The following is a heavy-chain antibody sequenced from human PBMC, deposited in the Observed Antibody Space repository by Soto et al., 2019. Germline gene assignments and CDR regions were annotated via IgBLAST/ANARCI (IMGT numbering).Heavy chain of an antibody. J-gene: IGHJ3*02. CDR2: ISGSGGST. Sequence: GGSLRLSCAASGFTFSSYAMSWVRQSPGKGLEWVSAISGSGGSTYYADSVKGRFTISRDNSKNTLYLQMNSLRAEDTAVYYCAKSVNYYDSSGSDFGAFDIWGQGTMVTVSS. V-gene: IGHV3-23*01. CDR3: AKSVNYYDSSGSDFGAFDI. CDR1: GFTFSSYA. D-gene: IGHD3-22*01.